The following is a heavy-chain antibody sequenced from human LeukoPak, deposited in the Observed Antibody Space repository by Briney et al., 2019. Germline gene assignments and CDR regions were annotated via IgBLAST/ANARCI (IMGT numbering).Heavy chain of an antibody. J-gene: IGHJ4*02. CDR3: ARDDSYALDY. V-gene: IGHV1-18*04. CDR2: ISAYNGNT. D-gene: IGHD5-18*01. CDR1: GYTFTSYG. Sequence: LWASVKVSCKASGYTFTSYGISWVRQAPGQGLEWMGWISAYNGNTNYAQKLQGRVTMTTDTSTSTAYMELRSLRSDDTAVYYCARDDSYALDYWGQGTLVIVSS.